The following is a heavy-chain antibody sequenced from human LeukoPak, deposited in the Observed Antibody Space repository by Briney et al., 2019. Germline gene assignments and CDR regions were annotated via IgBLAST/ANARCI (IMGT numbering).Heavy chain of an antibody. Sequence: GGSLRLSCAASGFTFSRYGMHWVRQAPGKGLEWVAFIRYDGSNKYYADSVKGRFTISRDNSKNTLCLQMNSLRADDTAVYYCAKWGGSYYPYYHMDVWGKGTTVTVSS. D-gene: IGHD1-26*01. V-gene: IGHV3-30*02. CDR2: IRYDGSNK. J-gene: IGHJ6*03. CDR1: GFTFSRYG. CDR3: AKWGGSYYPYYHMDV.